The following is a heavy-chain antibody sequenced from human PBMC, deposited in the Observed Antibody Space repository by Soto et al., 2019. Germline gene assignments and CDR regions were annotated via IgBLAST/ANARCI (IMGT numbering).Heavy chain of an antibody. CDR2: ISYDGSNK. Sequence: QVQLVESGGGVVQPGRSLRLSCAASGFTFSSYGMHWVRQAPGKGLEWVAVISYDGSNKYYADSVKGRFTISRDNSKNTLYLQMNSLRAEDTAVYYCAKDRGDRYGYSGMDVWGQGTTVTVSS. J-gene: IGHJ6*02. V-gene: IGHV3-30*18. CDR3: AKDRGDRYGYSGMDV. D-gene: IGHD5-18*01. CDR1: GFTFSSYG.